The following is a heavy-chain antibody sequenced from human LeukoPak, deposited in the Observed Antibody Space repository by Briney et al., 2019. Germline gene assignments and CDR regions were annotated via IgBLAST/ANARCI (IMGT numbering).Heavy chain of an antibody. V-gene: IGHV4-61*01. Sequence: SETLSLTCTVSGGSISSSSYYWSWIRQPPGKGLEWIGYIYYSGSTNYNSSLKSRVTISVDTSKNQFSLKLSSVTAADTAVYYCARVAVDTFDYWGQGTLVTVSS. CDR2: IYYSGST. CDR3: ARVAVDTFDY. J-gene: IGHJ4*02. CDR1: GGSISSSSYY. D-gene: IGHD6-19*01.